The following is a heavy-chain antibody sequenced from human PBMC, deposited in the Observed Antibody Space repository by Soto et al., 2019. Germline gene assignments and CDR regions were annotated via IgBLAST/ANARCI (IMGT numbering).Heavy chain of an antibody. J-gene: IGHJ6*02. CDR2: ISGSGTDT. CDR3: AKDLLSSYYYGMDA. V-gene: IGHV3-23*01. Sequence: VQLLESGGGLVKPGGSLRLSCAASGFMFGSYAMTWVRQPPGKGLEWVSGISGSGTDTYYADAVKGRVTISRDNAKNTLYLQMNGLRAEDTAIYYCAKDLLSSYYYGMDAWGQGTTVTVSS. D-gene: IGHD3-10*01. CDR1: GFMFGSYA.